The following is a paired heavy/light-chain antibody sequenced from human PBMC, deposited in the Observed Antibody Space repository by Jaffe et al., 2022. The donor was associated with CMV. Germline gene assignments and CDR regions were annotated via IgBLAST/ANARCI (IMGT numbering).Light chain of an antibody. CDR1: QSIASY. V-gene: IGKV1-39*01. Sequence: DIQMTQSASSLSASVGDRVTITCRASQSIASYLNWYQQKPGKAPRLLIYAASNLQSGVPSRFSGSGSGTDFTLTISSLQPEDFATYYCQQSYDNLLTFGGGTKVEIK. J-gene: IGKJ4*01. CDR3: QQSYDNLLT. CDR2: AAS.
Heavy chain of an antibody. CDR2: INWDGSST. V-gene: IGHV3-43*01. CDR3: AKDTYSSPLHYYYYGMDV. D-gene: IGHD3-22*01. J-gene: IGHJ6*02. CDR1: GLNFEDYT. Sequence: EVQLLESGGVVVQPGGSLRLSCAASGLNFEDYTMHWVRQVPGKGLEWVSLINWDGSSTYYADSVKGRFTISRDNSKNSLYLQMNSLRTEDTALYYCAKDTYSSPLHYYYYGMDVWGQGTTVTVSS.